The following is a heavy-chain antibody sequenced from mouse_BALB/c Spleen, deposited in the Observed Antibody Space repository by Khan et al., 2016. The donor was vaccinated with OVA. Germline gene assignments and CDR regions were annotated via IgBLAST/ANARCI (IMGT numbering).Heavy chain of an antibody. CDR3: ARGASYWYFDV. Sequence: QIQLVQSGPELKKPGETVKISCKASAYTFTNYGMNWVKQAPGKGLKWMGWINTYTGEPTYTDDFKGRFDFSLATSASTAYLQINNLKNEDIATDFCARGASYWYFDVWGAGTTVTVSS. CDR1: AYTFTNYG. V-gene: IGHV9-1*02. J-gene: IGHJ1*01. CDR2: INTYTGEP.